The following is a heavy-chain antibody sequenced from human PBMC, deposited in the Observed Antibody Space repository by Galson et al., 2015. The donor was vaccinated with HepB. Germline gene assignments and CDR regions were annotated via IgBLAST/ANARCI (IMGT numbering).Heavy chain of an antibody. V-gene: IGHV4-4*02. Sequence: SATLSLTCAVSGDSVSNDRWWSWVRQPPGEGLEWIGEAYHSGGTNYRPALKSRVTISVDKSKNQFSLRLTSLTAADTAVYYCARAKEGRCYFDYWGQGTLVTVSS. CDR1: GDSVSNDRW. D-gene: IGHD2-8*01. J-gene: IGHJ4*02. CDR2: AYHSGGT. CDR3: ARAKEGRCYFDY.